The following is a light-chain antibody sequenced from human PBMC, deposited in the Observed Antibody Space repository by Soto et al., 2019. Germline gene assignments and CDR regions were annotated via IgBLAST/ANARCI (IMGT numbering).Light chain of an antibody. V-gene: IGKV3-15*01. CDR3: QHYHNWPYT. CDR2: DAS. CDR1: QSVGSN. Sequence: EIVLTHSPATLSVSPGERATLSCRASQSVGSNLAWYQQRPGQPPRLLIYDASTRATDIPARFSGGGSGTEFTLNIRTLQSEDCAVYDCQHYHNWPYTFGNGTPLQIK. J-gene: IGKJ2*01.